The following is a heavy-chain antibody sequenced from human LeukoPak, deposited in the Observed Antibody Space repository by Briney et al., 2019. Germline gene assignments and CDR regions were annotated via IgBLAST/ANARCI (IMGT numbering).Heavy chain of an antibody. CDR2: ISTSSNYI. CDR3: ARELYSSSSRWFDP. D-gene: IGHD6-6*01. J-gene: IGHJ5*02. Sequence: GGSLRLSCAVSGFRVSDYYMSWVRQAPGKGLEWVSSISTSSNYIYYADSVEGRFTISRDNAKNSLYLQMNSLRAEDTAVYYCARELYSSSSRWFDPWGQGTLVTVSS. V-gene: IGHV3-21*01. CDR1: GFRVSDYY.